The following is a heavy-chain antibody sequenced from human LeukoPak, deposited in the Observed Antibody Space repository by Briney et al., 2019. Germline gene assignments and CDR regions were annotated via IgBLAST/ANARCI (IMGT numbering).Heavy chain of an antibody. D-gene: IGHD6-13*01. CDR2: INHRGTS. V-gene: IGHV4-34*01. J-gene: IGHJ6*02. CDR1: GGSFSGYY. Sequence: SETLSLTCTAYGGSFSGYYWTWIRQPLGKGLEWIGEINHRGTSNYNPSLKSRVTISVDRSKNQFSLKLSSVTAADTAVYYCASSIAAAGTDYYYGMDVWGQGTTVTVSS. CDR3: ASSIAAAGTDYYYGMDV.